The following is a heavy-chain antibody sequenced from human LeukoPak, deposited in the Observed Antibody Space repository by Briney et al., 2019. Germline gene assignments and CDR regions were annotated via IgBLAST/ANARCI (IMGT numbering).Heavy chain of an antibody. V-gene: IGHV4-59*01. J-gene: IGHJ4*02. CDR2: INYSGST. CDR1: GGSINAYY. D-gene: IGHD3-16*01. Sequence: SETLSLTCTVSGGSINAYYWSWIRHSPGKGLEWIGYINYSGSTNYNPSLKSRVTISLDTSMNHFSLRLTSVTAADTAVYYCARVGRGDHTWGSYSFDYWGQGTLVTVSS. CDR3: ARVGRGDHTWGSYSFDY.